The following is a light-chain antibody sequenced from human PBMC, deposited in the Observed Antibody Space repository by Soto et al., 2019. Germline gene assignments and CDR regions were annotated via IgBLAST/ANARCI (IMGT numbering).Light chain of an antibody. J-gene: IGLJ2*01. CDR3: CCFAGSNTYI. CDR1: SADIGSFNL. Sequence: QSALTQPASLSGSPGQSITISCTGTSADIGSFNLVSWYQQFPGEVPKLIIYESYKRPSGISTRFSVSRSDNTASLTVSGLQAEDEADYYCCCFAGSNTYIFGGGTKLTVL. V-gene: IGLV2-23*01. CDR2: ESY.